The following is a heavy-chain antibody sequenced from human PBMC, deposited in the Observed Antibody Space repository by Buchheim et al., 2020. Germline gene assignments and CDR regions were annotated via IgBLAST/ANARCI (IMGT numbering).Heavy chain of an antibody. J-gene: IGHJ6*02. Sequence: QVQLVESGGGVVQPGRSLRLSCAASGFTFSSYGMHWVRQAPGKGLEWVAVIWYDGSNKYYADSVKGRFTISRDNSKNTLYLQMNSLRAEDTAVYYCAREMATKITPFYYYYGMDVWGQGTT. V-gene: IGHV3-33*01. D-gene: IGHD5-24*01. CDR3: AREMATKITPFYYYYGMDV. CDR1: GFTFSSYG. CDR2: IWYDGSNK.